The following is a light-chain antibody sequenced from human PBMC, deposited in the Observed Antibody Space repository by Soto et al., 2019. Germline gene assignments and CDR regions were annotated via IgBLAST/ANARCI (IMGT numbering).Light chain of an antibody. CDR1: SSDVGSYNY. J-gene: IGLJ1*01. CDR3: SSWTSGATYV. Sequence: QSVLTQPASVSGSPGQSITISCAGTSSDVGSYNYVSWYQHHPGKAHKLMIYDVNNRPSGDSNSFSGSKSGNTASLTISGFQAEDEADYYCSSWTSGATYVFGSGTKVTVL. V-gene: IGLV2-14*03. CDR2: DVN.